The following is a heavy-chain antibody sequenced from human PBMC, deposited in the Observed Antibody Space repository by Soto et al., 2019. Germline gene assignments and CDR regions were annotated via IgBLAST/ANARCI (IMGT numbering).Heavy chain of an antibody. D-gene: IGHD1-1*01. CDR3: AREWKDSYYYYGMDV. Sequence: ASETLSLTCTVSGGSISSSGYYWGWIRQPPGKGLEWIGSIYYSGSTYYNPSLKSRVTISVDTSKNQFSLKLSSVTAADTAVSYCAREWKDSYYYYGMDVWGQGTTVT. J-gene: IGHJ6*02. CDR1: GGSISSSGYY. V-gene: IGHV4-39*02. CDR2: IYYSGST.